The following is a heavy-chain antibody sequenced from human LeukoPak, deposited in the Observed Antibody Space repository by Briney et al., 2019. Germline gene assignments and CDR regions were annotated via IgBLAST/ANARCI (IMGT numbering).Heavy chain of an antibody. Sequence: GASVKVSCKASGGTFSSYAISWVRQAPGQGLEWMGGIIPIFGTANYAQKFQGRVTITADKSTSTAYMELSSLRSEDTAVYYCATVSWIVVAGTMGYWGQGTLVTVSS. CDR1: GGTFSSYA. CDR2: IIPIFGTA. V-gene: IGHV1-69*06. D-gene: IGHD6-19*01. J-gene: IGHJ4*02. CDR3: ATVSWIVVAGTMGY.